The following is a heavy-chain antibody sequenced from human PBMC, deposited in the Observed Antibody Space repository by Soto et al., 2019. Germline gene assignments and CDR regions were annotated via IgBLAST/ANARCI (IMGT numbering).Heavy chain of an antibody. D-gene: IGHD2-2*01. Sequence: QVQLVQSGAEVKKPGSSVKLSCKASGGTFSSYAISWVRQAPGQGLEWMGGIIPISDTTNYAQKFQGRVTITADESTSTAYMELSSLISEDTAVYYCARSQGSSTSLEIYYYYYYGMDVWGQGTTVTVSS. J-gene: IGHJ6*02. V-gene: IGHV1-69*01. CDR2: IIPISDTT. CDR3: ARSQGSSTSLEIYYYYYYGMDV. CDR1: GGTFSSYA.